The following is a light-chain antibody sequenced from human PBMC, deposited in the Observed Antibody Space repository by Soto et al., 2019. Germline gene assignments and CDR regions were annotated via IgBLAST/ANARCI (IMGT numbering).Light chain of an antibody. Sequence: EIVMTQSPAILSVSPGERATLSCRASQSVRSNLAWYQQKPGQAPRLLIYGASTRATGIPARFSGSGSGTEFTLTISSLQSEDFGVYYCQQYNNIRTFGQGTKVEIK. CDR2: GAS. J-gene: IGKJ1*01. V-gene: IGKV3-15*01. CDR3: QQYNNIRT. CDR1: QSVRSN.